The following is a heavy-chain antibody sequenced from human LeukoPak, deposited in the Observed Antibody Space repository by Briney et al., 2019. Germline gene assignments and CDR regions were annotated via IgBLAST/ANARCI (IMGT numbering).Heavy chain of an antibody. Sequence: SETLSLTCAVSGGSISSSNWWSWVRQPPGKGLEWIGYIYYSGSTYYNPSLKSRVTISVDTSKNQFSLKLSSVTAADTAVYYCARDSRYYGSGSYSYYYYYGMDVWGQGTTVTVSS. CDR2: IYYSGST. CDR1: GGSISSSNW. D-gene: IGHD3-10*01. V-gene: IGHV4-30-4*01. CDR3: ARDSRYYGSGSYSYYYYYGMDV. J-gene: IGHJ6*02.